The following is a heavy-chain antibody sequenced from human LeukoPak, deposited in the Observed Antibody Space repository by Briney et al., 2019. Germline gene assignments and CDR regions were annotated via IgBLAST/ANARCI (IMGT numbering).Heavy chain of an antibody. V-gene: IGHV3-9*01. CDR2: SSWNSGSI. D-gene: IGHD3-16*02. CDR1: GATFDAYA. Sequence: GRSLRLSCAASGATFDAYAMHWVRQAPGKGLEWVRGSSWNSGSIAYADSVKCRFNISRDNAKSSLYLQMNSLRAEDTAWYYCAKDISSLGELSEGFDYWGQGTLVTVSS. CDR3: AKDISSLGELSEGFDY. J-gene: IGHJ4*02.